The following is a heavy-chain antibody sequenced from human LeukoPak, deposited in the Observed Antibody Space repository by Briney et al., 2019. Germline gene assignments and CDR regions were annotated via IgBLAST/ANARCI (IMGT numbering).Heavy chain of an antibody. D-gene: IGHD2-15*01. CDR3: GTVGGN. CDR2: IKSRTDGGTI. V-gene: IGHV3-15*01. J-gene: IGHJ4*02. Sequence: KPGGSLRLSCAVSGVTFSDDSISWVRQAPGKGLEWVGRIKSRTDGGTIDYAAPVKGRFTISRDDSKNTLYLQMNSPKTEDTAIYYGGTVGGNWGQGTLVTVSS. CDR1: GVTFSDDS.